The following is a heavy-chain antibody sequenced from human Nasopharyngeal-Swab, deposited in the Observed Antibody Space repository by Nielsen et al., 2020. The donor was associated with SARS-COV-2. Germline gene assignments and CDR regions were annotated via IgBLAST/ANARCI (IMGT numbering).Heavy chain of an antibody. V-gene: IGHV4-39*07. CDR1: GGSISSSSYY. J-gene: IGHJ6*02. D-gene: IGHD6-13*01. Sequence: SETLSLTCTVSGGSISSSSYYWGWTRQTPGKGREWIGSIYYSGSTYYNPSLKSRVTISVDTSKNQFSLKLSYVTAADTAVYYCVGSSWYGDYYYYYGMDVWGQGTTVTVSS. CDR3: VGSSWYGDYYYYYGMDV. CDR2: IYYSGST.